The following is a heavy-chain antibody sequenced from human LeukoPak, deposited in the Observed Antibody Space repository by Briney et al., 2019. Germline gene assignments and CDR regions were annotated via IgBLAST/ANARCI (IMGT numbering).Heavy chain of an antibody. J-gene: IGHJ4*02. D-gene: IGHD1-26*01. V-gene: IGHV1-18*01. CDR2: VSPFNGNT. CDR3: ARRGGSYSHSDF. Sequence: ASVKVSSKASGYTFSSYGIIWVRQAPGQGLQWMGWVSPFNGNTGYAPKLQGRVTMTTDTSTTTAYMELRSLTSDDTAVYYCARRGGSYSHSDFWGQGTLVTVSS. CDR1: GYTFSSYG.